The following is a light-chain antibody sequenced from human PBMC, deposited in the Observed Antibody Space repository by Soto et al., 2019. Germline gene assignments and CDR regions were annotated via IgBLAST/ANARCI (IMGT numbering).Light chain of an antibody. CDR3: ATWDDSLNGFYV. V-gene: IGLV1-47*01. Sequence: QSALTQPSSASGTPGQGVTISSSGSTSNIGSNYVYWYQQLPGTAPKLLIYRNNQRPSGVPDRFSGSKSGTSASLAISGLRSDDEADYFCATWDDSLNGFYVFGTGTKVTVL. J-gene: IGLJ1*01. CDR2: RNN. CDR1: TSNIGSNY.